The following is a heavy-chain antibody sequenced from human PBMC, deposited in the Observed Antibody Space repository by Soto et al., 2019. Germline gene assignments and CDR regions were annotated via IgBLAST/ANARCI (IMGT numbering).Heavy chain of an antibody. CDR3: AREGPGYYYMDV. CDR2: ISAYNGNT. V-gene: IGHV1-18*04. Sequence: GASGKVSCKAFGFTFSHYGISWVRQPPGQGLEWMGWISAYNGNTNYAQKLQGRVTMTTDTSTSTAYMELRSLRSDDTAVYYCAREGPGYYYMDVWGKGTTVTVSS. CDR1: GFTFSHYG. D-gene: IGHD3-10*01. J-gene: IGHJ6*03.